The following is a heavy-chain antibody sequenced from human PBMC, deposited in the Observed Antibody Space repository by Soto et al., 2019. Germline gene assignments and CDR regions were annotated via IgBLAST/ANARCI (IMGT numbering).Heavy chain of an antibody. D-gene: IGHD5-18*01. CDR3: ARDSGLGYSYGLNAFDL. Sequence: ASVKVSCKASGYTFTSYGISWVRQAPGQGLEWMGWISAYNDNTNYAQKLQGRVTMTTDTSTSTAYMELRSLRSDDTAVYYCARDSGLGYSYGLNAFDLWGQGTMATV. J-gene: IGHJ3*01. CDR1: GYTFTSYG. V-gene: IGHV1-18*01. CDR2: ISAYNDNT.